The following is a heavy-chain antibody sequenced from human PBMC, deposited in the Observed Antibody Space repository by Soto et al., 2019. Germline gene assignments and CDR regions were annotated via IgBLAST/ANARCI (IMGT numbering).Heavy chain of an antibody. J-gene: IGHJ4*02. D-gene: IGHD3-22*01. V-gene: IGHV1-69*02. CDR3: ASLYYDSSGYAGDY. Sequence: QVQLVQSGAEVKKPGSSVKVSCKASGGTFSSYTISWVRQAPGQGLEWMGRIIPILGIANYAQKFQGRVTITADKSTSTAYMELSSLRSEDTAVYYCASLYYDSSGYAGDYWGQGTLVTVSS. CDR1: GGTFSSYT. CDR2: IIPILGIA.